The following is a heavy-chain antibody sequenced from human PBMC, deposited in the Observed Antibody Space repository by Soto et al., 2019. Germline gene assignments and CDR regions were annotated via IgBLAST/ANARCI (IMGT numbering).Heavy chain of an antibody. J-gene: IGHJ4*02. CDR1: GCPFSSYA. CDR3: ARTDCSSSDCPRDMVGAVTMDY. CDR2: VWYDGTDK. V-gene: IGHV3-33*01. D-gene: IGHD1-26*01. Sequence: PWGTLRLSCAVSGCPFSSYAWSWVRQAPGKGPEWVGVVWYDGTDKNYADSVKGRFTSSRDNSKSTLYLQMEHLRGEDTGVYHCARTDCSSSDCPRDMVGAVTMDYWGQGTPVTVSS.